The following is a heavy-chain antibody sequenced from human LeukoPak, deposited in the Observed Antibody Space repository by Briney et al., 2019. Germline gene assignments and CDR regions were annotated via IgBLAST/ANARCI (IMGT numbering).Heavy chain of an antibody. Sequence: GASVKVSCKASGYTFTSYGISWVRQAPGQGLEWMGWMNPNSGNTGYAQKFQGRVTMTRNTSISTAYMELSSLRSEDTAAYYCARGRPYSSGYYRIYYYYGMDVWGQGTTVTVSS. CDR1: GYTFTSYG. CDR3: ARGRPYSSGYYRIYYYYGMDV. CDR2: MNPNSGNT. D-gene: IGHD3-22*01. J-gene: IGHJ6*02. V-gene: IGHV1-8*02.